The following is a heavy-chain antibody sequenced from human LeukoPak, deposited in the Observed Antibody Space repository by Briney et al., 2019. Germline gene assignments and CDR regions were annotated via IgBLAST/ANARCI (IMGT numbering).Heavy chain of an antibody. CDR3: ARGKYYDYVWGSYRYTGYFDY. CDR2: INHSGST. CDR1: GGSISSGGYY. J-gene: IGHJ4*02. D-gene: IGHD3-16*02. V-gene: IGHV4-31*03. Sequence: SQTLSLTCTVSGGSISSGGYYWSWIRQHPGKGLEWIGEINHSGSTNYNPSLKSRVTISVDTSKNQFSLKLSSVTAADTAVYYCARGKYYDYVWGSYRYTGYFDYWGQGTLVTVSS.